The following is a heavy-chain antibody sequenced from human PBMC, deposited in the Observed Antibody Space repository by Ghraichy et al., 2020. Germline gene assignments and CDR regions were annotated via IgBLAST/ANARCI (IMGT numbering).Heavy chain of an antibody. J-gene: IGHJ4*02. D-gene: IGHD4-17*01. Sequence: SETLSLTCAVYGGSFSGYYWSWIRQPPGKGLEWIGEINHSGSTNYNPSLKSRVTISVDTSKNQFSLKLSSVTAADTAVYYCARLSGGYGVFDYWGQGTLVTFTP. V-gene: IGHV4-34*01. CDR2: INHSGST. CDR1: GGSFSGYY. CDR3: ARLSGGYGVFDY.